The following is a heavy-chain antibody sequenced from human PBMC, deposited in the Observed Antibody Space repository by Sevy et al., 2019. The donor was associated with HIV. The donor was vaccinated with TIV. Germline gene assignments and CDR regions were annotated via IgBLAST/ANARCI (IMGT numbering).Heavy chain of an antibody. CDR3: ARERIVGATIHYYYGMDV. CDR2: IIPIFGTA. D-gene: IGHD1-26*01. CDR1: GGTFSSYA. J-gene: IGHJ6*02. Sequence: ASVKVSCNASGGTFSSYAISCVRQAPGQGLEWMGGIIPIFGTANYVQKFQGRVTITADESTSTAYMELSSLRSEDTAVYYCARERIVGATIHYYYGMDVWGQGTTVTVSS. V-gene: IGHV1-69*13.